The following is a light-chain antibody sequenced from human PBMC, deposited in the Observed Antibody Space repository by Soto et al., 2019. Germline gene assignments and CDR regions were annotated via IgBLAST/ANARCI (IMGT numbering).Light chain of an antibody. CDR3: QQYGPSMWT. CDR1: QSVSQIY. J-gene: IGKJ1*01. CDR2: STS. V-gene: IGKV3-20*01. Sequence: EIVLTQSPGTLYLSPGERATLSCRASQSVSQIYLAWYQQKPGQAPRLLIYSTSNRATDIPDRFSGSGSATDFTLTISRLEPEDSAVYYCQQYGPSMWTFGQATKVEIK.